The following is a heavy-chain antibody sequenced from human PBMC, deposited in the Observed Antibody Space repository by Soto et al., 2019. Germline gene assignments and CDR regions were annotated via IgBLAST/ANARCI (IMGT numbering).Heavy chain of an antibody. Sequence: PGGSVRLSCEASGFSFSNYWMHWVRQTPGTGLVWVSRISNDGSITNYADSVKGRFTISRDNAKNTLYLQMNSLRAEDTAVYYCAKDLTWNQGDYWGQGALVTVSS. CDR2: ISNDGSIT. CDR1: GFSFSNYW. CDR3: AKDLTWNQGDY. J-gene: IGHJ4*02. D-gene: IGHD1-1*01. V-gene: IGHV3-74*01.